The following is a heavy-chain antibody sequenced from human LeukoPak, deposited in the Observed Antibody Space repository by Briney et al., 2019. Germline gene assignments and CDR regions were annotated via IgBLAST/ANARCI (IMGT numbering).Heavy chain of an antibody. CDR3: AKAAMVRGTYSSNWFDP. CDR2: IRYDGSNK. J-gene: IGHJ5*02. CDR1: GFTFSSYG. Sequence: GGSLRLSCAASGFTFSSYGMHWVRQAPGKGLEWVAFIRYDGSNKYYADSVKGRFTISRDNSKNTLYLQMNSLRAEDTAVYYCAKAAMVRGTYSSNWFDPWGQGTLVTVSS. V-gene: IGHV3-30*02. D-gene: IGHD3-10*01.